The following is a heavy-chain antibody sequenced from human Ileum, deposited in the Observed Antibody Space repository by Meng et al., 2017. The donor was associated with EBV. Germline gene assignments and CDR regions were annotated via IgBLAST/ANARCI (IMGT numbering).Heavy chain of an antibody. J-gene: IGHJ4*02. CDR1: RPSLSSGVCH. D-gene: IGHD2-15*01. Sequence: VLLHDSSPSRVNLSRTLPLPVVVSRPSLSSGVCHCGCIRQPPGKGLEWIVYIFSSGSPYYNPSLKNRIPRSVDTSKTQFALNLKSVTAADTAVYYCASYSEGGGGLGYWGQGTLVTVSS. V-gene: IGHV4-30-4*01. CDR3: ASYSEGGGGLGY. CDR2: IFSSGSP.